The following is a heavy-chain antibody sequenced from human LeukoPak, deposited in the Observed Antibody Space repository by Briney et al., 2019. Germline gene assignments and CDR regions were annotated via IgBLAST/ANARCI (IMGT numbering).Heavy chain of an antibody. CDR3: ARSPNRSGFGEFPDI. V-gene: IGHV4-28*01. D-gene: IGHD3-10*01. Sequence: PSETLSLTCAVSGYSISSSNWWGWIRQPPGKGLEWIGYIYYSGSTYYNPSLKSRVTMSVDTSKNQFSLNLRSVTAVDTAVYYRARSPNRSGFGEFPDIWGQGTMVTVSS. CDR2: IYYSGST. CDR1: GYSISSSNW. J-gene: IGHJ3*02.